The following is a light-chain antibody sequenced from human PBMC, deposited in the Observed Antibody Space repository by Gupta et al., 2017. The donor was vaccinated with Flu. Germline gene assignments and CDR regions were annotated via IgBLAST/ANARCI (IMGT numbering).Light chain of an antibody. CDR3: QQYYTYVLT. CDR1: QSISNW. Sequence: DVQMTQSPSTLSASVGDRVTLTCRASQSISNWLAWYQHKPGKAPKLLIYEASRLASGVPSRFSGSGSGTEFTLTISSLQPDDFATYYCQQYYTYVLTFGGWSKVEI. V-gene: IGKV1-5*01. J-gene: IGKJ4*01. CDR2: EAS.